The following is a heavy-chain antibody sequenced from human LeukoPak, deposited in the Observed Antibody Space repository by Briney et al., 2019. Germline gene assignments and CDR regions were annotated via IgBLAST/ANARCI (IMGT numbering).Heavy chain of an antibody. D-gene: IGHD2-21*01. CDR3: ARFQQLFPPYFDY. CDR1: GGSISSGGYS. CDR2: IYHSGST. Sequence: SETLSLTCAVSGGSISSGGYSWSWIRQPPGKGLEWIGYIYHSGSTYYNPSLKSRVTISVDRSKNQFSLKLSSVTAADTAVYYCARFQQLFPPYFDYWGQGALVTVSS. J-gene: IGHJ4*02. V-gene: IGHV4-30-2*01.